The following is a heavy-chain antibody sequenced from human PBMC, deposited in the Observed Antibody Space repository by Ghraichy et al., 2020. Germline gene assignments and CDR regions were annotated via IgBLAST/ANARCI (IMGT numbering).Heavy chain of an antibody. CDR2: IYSGGSR. Sequence: GGSLRLSCAASGFTVSSNYMNWVRQAPGKGLEWVSAIYSGGSRKYADSVKGRFTISRDNSKNTMYLQMNSLRAEDTAVYYCARVPRDCGGDCYGDAFDIWGQGTMIPVSS. V-gene: IGHV3-53*01. CDR3: ARVPRDCGGDCYGDAFDI. CDR1: GFTVSSNY. J-gene: IGHJ3*02. D-gene: IGHD2-21*02.